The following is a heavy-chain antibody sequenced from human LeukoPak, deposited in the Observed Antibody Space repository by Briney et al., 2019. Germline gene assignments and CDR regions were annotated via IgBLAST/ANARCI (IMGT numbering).Heavy chain of an antibody. D-gene: IGHD3-22*01. CDR1: RLTFSNSS. J-gene: IGHJ6*02. CDR3: SGDYYASSDVSKSDFDI. Sequence: GGSLSLSYAHSRLTFSNSSMNWVRQAAGQELEGVSCISVSRTYIYYADSVQGRFTIARDNAKDSLYLQMNSRRAQGTAVVFCSGDYYASSDVSKSDFDIWGQGTTVTVSS. V-gene: IGHV3-21*01. CDR2: ISVSRTYI.